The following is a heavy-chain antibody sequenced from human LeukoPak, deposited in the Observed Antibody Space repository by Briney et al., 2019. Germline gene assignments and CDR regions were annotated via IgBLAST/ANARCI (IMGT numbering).Heavy chain of an antibody. CDR1: GGSISSYY. V-gene: IGHV4-59*01. Sequence: SETLSLTCTVSGGSISSYYWSWIRQPPGKGLEWIGYIYYSGSTNYNPSLKSRVTISVDTSKNQFSLKLSSVTAADTAVYYCARALLVFDYWGQGTLVTVSS. D-gene: IGHD1-26*01. J-gene: IGHJ4*02. CDR2: IYYSGST. CDR3: ARALLVFDY.